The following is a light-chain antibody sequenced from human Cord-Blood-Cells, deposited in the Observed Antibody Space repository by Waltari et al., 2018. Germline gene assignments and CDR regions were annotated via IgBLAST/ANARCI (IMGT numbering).Light chain of an antibody. CDR3: CSYAGSYTLEV. CDR1: SRDVGGYTS. V-gene: IGLV2-11*01. Sequence: QSALTQPRSVSGSPGPPVTISCTGTSRDVGGYTSVSWYQQHPGKAPKLMIYDVSKRPSGVPDRFSGSKSGNTASLTISGLQAEDEADYYCCSYAGSYTLEVFGGGTKLTVL. CDR2: DVS. J-gene: IGLJ2*01.